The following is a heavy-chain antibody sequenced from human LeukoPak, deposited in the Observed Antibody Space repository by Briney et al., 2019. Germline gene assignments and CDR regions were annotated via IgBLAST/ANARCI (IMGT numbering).Heavy chain of an antibody. CDR2: ISGSGGST. D-gene: IGHD3-3*01. CDR1: GFTFSSYA. V-gene: IGHV3-23*01. CDR3: AKDRDDFWSGYSPFDY. Sequence: GGSLRPSCAASGFTFSSYAMSWVRQAPGKGREWVSAISGSGGSTYYADSVKGRFTISRDNSKNTLYLQMNSLRAEDTAVYYCAKDRDDFWSGYSPFDYWGQGTLVTVSS. J-gene: IGHJ4*02.